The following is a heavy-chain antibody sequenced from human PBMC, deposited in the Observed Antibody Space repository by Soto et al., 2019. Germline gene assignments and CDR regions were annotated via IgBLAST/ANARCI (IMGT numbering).Heavy chain of an antibody. D-gene: IGHD1-26*01. V-gene: IGHV4-59*01. CDR1: GGSISSYY. CDR3: AGRYGGNFDY. J-gene: IGHJ4*02. CDR2: IYYSGGT. Sequence: SETLSLTCTVSGGSISSYYWSWIRQPPGKGLEWIGYIYYSGGTNYNPSLKSRVTISVDTSKNQFSLKLTSVTAADTAVYYCAGRYGGNFDYWGQGTLVTVS.